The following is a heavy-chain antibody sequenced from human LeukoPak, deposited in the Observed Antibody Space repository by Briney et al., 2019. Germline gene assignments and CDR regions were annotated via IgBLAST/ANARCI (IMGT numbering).Heavy chain of an antibody. J-gene: IGHJ6*02. Sequence: ASVKVSCKASGYTFTSYGISWVRQAPGQGLEWMGWISAYNGNTNYAQKLQGRVTMTTDTSTSTAYMELRSLRSDDTAVYYCARVPPRAAAAGIDAYYYYGMDVWGQGTTVTVS. CDR3: ARVPPRAAAAGIDAYYYYGMDV. CDR2: ISAYNGNT. CDR1: GYTFTSYG. V-gene: IGHV1-18*01. D-gene: IGHD6-13*01.